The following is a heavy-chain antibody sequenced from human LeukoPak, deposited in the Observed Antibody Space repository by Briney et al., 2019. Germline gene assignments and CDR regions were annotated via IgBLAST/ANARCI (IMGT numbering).Heavy chain of an antibody. CDR3: ATLPEWLRFASGWIDY. CDR2: ISGSGETT. D-gene: IGHD5-12*01. V-gene: IGHV3-23*01. Sequence: GGSLRLSCAASGFTFSTYSMNWVRQAPGKGLEWVSVISGSGETTYYADSVKGRFTISRDNSKNTLYLQMNSLRAEDTAVYYCATLPEWLRFASGWIDYWGQGTLVTVSS. CDR1: GFTFSTYS. J-gene: IGHJ4*02.